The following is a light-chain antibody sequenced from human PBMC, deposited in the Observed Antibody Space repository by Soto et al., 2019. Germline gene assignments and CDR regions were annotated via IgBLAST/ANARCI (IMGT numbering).Light chain of an antibody. CDR2: GNT. CDR1: SSNIGAGYD. CDR3: QSHDSSLHAAV. V-gene: IGLV1-40*01. J-gene: IGLJ1*01. Sequence: QFVQTQPPSVSGAPGQRVTISCTGSSSNIGAGYDVHWYLQLPGTAPKLIIYGNTNRPSGVPDRFSGSKSGYSASLAITGLQAEDEADYYCQSHDSSLHAAVFGTGTKVTVL.